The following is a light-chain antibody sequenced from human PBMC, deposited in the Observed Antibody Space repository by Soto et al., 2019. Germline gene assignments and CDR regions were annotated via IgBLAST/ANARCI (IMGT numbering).Light chain of an antibody. Sequence: EIVMTQSPATLSVSPGERATLSCRASQSVSSNLAWYQQKPGQAPRLLIYGASTRATGIPARFSGSGSGTAFTLTISSLQSEDFAVYYCQQYNNWSVTFGQGTKVEIK. CDR3: QQYNNWSVT. J-gene: IGKJ1*01. V-gene: IGKV3-15*01. CDR2: GAS. CDR1: QSVSSN.